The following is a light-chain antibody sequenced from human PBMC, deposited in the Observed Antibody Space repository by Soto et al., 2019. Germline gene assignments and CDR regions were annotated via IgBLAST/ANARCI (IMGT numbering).Light chain of an antibody. Sequence: EIVLTQSPGTLSLSPGERATLSCRASQRLRSNYLAWYQHKPGQAPRLVIYDASSRATCIPDRFSGSGSGTDFTLTISRLEHEDLAVYYGQQYGNSPPITFGHGKRLAIK. CDR2: DAS. J-gene: IGKJ5*01. CDR1: QRLRSNY. V-gene: IGKV3-20*01. CDR3: QQYGNSPPIT.